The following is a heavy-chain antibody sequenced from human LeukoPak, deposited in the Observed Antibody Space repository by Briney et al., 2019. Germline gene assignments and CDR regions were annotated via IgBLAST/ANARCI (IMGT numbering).Heavy chain of an antibody. CDR2: IYYSGST. J-gene: IGHJ3*02. CDR3: ARGVKGLRGAFDI. V-gene: IGHV4-31*11. CDR1: GGSFSVYY. D-gene: IGHD3-10*01. Sequence: PSETLSLTCAVYGGSFSVYYWSWIRQHPGKGLEWIGYIYYSGSTYSNPSLKSRLTMSVDISKNQFSLKLSSVTAADTAVYYCARGVKGLRGAFDIWGQGTMVTVSS.